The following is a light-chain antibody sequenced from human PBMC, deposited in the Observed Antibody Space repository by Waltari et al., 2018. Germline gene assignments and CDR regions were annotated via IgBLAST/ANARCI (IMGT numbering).Light chain of an antibody. CDR1: QSVSSY. CDR3: HQYVESPAT. J-gene: IGKJ1*01. Sequence: EIVLTQSPGTVSLSPGDRATFSCWASQSVSSYLAWSQQKPGQAPRLLIYHASTRATGIPDRFSGSGSWTDFSLTISRLEPEDFAMYYCHQYVESPATFGQGTKVEIK. V-gene: IGKV3-20*01. CDR2: HAS.